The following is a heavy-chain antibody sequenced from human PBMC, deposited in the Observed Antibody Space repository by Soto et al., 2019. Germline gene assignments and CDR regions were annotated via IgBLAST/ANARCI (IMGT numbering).Heavy chain of an antibody. CDR2: INSDGSST. CDR3: ARGGGYYDSSGYSNRDGDAFDI. J-gene: IGHJ3*02. CDR1: GFTSSSYW. Sequence: GGSLRLSCAASGFTSSSYWMHWVRQAPGKGLVWVSRINSDGSSTSYADSVKGRFTISRDNAKNTLYLQMNSLRAEDTAVYYCARGGGYYDSSGYSNRDGDAFDIWGQGTMVTVSS. D-gene: IGHD3-22*01. V-gene: IGHV3-74*01.